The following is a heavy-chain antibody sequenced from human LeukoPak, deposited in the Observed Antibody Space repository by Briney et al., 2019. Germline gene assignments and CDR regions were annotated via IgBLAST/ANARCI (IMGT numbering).Heavy chain of an antibody. CDR3: AKEVTRGYYYDSSGLDY. CDR2: ICCSGGST. V-gene: IGHV3-23*01. Sequence: GGSLRLSCAASGFTFSSYAMSWVRQAPGKGLEWVSAICCSGGSTYYADSVKGRFTISRDNSKNTLYLRMNSVRAEDTDVYYCAKEVTRGYYYDSSGLDYWGQGTLVTVSS. J-gene: IGHJ4*02. CDR1: GFTFSSYA. D-gene: IGHD3-22*01.